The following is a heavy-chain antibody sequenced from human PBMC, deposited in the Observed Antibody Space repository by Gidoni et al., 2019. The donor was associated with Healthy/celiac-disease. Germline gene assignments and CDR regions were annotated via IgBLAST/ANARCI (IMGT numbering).Heavy chain of an antibody. D-gene: IGHD3-22*01. CDR3: ARVRRYYYDSTEFGYYYYMDV. CDR1: GGSFSGYY. CDR2: INHSGST. J-gene: IGHJ6*03. V-gene: IGHV4-34*01. Sequence: QVQLQQWGAGLLKPSETLSLTCAVYGGSFSGYYWRWIRQPPGKGLEWIGEINHSGSTNYNPSLKSRVTISVDTSKNQFSLKLSSVTAADTAVYYCARVRRYYYDSTEFGYYYYMDVWGKGTTVTVSS.